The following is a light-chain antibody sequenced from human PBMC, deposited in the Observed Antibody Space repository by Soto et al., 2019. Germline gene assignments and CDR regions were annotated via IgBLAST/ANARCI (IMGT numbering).Light chain of an antibody. V-gene: IGKV3-11*01. CDR2: DAS. Sequence: DIGLTQSPATPSLSPGERTTLSCRANQSVGTYLNWYQQKSGQAPRLLIFDASNRAAGIPARFSGSGSVTDFTLTVSSLDPEDFAVYFCQQRRLWLTFGGGTKLE. CDR3: QQRRLWLT. CDR1: QSVGTY. J-gene: IGKJ4*01.